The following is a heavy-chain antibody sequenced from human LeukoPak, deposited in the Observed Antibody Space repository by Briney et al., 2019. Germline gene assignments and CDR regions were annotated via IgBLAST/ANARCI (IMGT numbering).Heavy chain of an antibody. V-gene: IGHV3-23*01. CDR3: AKVGYCTNNCFRTHDY. J-gene: IGHJ4*02. D-gene: IGHD2-8*01. Sequence: GSLRPPWVAPGFRLSHFVMSWVRQAPRKGPEWVPAISGDAGVTYYAASVKGRFTISRDNSKNAVYLQMNSLRAEDTATYYCAKVGYCTNNCFRTHDYWGQGALVTVSS. CDR1: GFRLSHFV. CDR2: ISGDAGVT.